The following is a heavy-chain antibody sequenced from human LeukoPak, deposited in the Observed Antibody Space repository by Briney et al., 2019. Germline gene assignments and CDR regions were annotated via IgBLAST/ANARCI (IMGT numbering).Heavy chain of an antibody. CDR2: IYYSGST. CDR3: ARTRITMIVVVIPGAFDI. Sequence: PSETLSLTCTVSGGSISSGGYYWSWIRQHPGKGLEWIGYIYYSGSTYYNPSLKSRVTISVDTSKNQFSLKLSSVTAADTAVYYCARTRITMIVVVIPGAFDIWGQGTMVTVSS. V-gene: IGHV4-31*03. CDR1: GGSISSGGYY. J-gene: IGHJ3*02. D-gene: IGHD3-22*01.